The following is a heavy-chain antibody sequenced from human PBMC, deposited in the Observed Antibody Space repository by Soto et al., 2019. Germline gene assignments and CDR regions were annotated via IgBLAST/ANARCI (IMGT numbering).Heavy chain of an antibody. CDR1: GGSFSGYY. D-gene: IGHD5-18*01. CDR3: AVSGGYTAMDNWFDP. J-gene: IGHJ5*02. Sequence: SETLSLTCAVYGGSFSGYYWSWIRQPPGKGLEWIGEINHSGSTNYNPSPKSRVTISVDTSKNQFSLKLSSVTAADTAVYYCAVSGGYTAMDNWFDPWGQGTLVTVSS. CDR2: INHSGST. V-gene: IGHV4-34*01.